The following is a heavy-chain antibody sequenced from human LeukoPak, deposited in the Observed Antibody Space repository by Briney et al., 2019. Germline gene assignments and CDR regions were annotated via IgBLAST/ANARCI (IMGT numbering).Heavy chain of an antibody. CDR2: ISSSSSYI. CDR3: ARTINVLRSLEWIYAFDI. D-gene: IGHD3-3*01. Sequence: PGGSLRLSCAASGFTFSSYSMNWVRQAPGKGLEWVSSISSSSSYIYYADSVKGRFTISRDNAKNSLYLQMNSLRAEDTAVYYCARTINVLRSLEWIYAFDIWGQGAMVTVSS. CDR1: GFTFSSYS. J-gene: IGHJ3*02. V-gene: IGHV3-21*01.